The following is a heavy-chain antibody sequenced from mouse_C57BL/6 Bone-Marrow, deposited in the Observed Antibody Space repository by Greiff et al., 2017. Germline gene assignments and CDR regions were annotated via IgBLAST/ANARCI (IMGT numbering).Heavy chain of an antibody. CDR1: GFTFSSYA. V-gene: IGHV5-9-1*02. CDR2: ISSGGDYI. Sequence: VQLKESGEGLVKPGGSLKLSCAASGFTFSSYAMSWVRQTPEKRLEWVAYISSGGDYIYYADTVKGRFTISRDNARNTLYLHMSSLKSEDTAMYYCTRYRGRGCAYWGQGTLVSVSA. CDR3: TRYRGRGCAY. J-gene: IGHJ3*01.